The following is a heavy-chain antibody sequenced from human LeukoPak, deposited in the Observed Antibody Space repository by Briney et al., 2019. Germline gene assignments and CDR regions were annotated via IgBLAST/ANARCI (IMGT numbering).Heavy chain of an antibody. J-gene: IGHJ6*02. V-gene: IGHV1-18*01. CDR2: ISAYNGNT. CDR1: GYTFTSYG. CDR3: ATDDYGDYDYYYYGMDV. D-gene: IGHD4-17*01. Sequence: ASVKVSCKASGYTFTSYGISWVRQAPGQGLEWMGWISAYNGNTNYAQKFQGRVTITADKSTSTAYMELSSLRSEDTAVYYCATDDYGDYDYYYYGMDVWGQGTTVTVSS.